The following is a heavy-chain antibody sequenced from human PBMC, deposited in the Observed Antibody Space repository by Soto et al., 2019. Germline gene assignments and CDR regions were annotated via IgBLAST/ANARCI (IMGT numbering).Heavy chain of an antibody. J-gene: IGHJ4*02. V-gene: IGHV3-30-3*01. CDR1: GFSFSISP. D-gene: IGHD7-27*01. CDR3: ARDPKTSGGQHWAFNYFDS. CDR2: ISYDGTNK. Sequence: VGSLRLSCAASGFSFSISPMHWVRQAPGRGPEWVALISYDGTNKFYADSVKGRFTISRDNSKSTLYLQVDSLRPEDAAVYYCARDPKTSGGQHWAFNYFDSWGQGTLVTVSS.